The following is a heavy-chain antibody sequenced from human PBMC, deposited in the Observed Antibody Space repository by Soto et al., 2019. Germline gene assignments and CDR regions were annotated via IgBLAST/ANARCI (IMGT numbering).Heavy chain of an antibody. V-gene: IGHV3-23*01. CDR3: AKGGPTFLNWFGP. J-gene: IGHJ5*02. CDR2: ISNSGHSA. CDR1: GFTFSSYA. Sequence: PGGSLRLSCAASGFTFSSYAMNWVRQAPGKGLEWISVISNSGHSAYYADSVKGRSTISRDNSKNTLYLQIKSLRAEDTAAYYCAKGGPTFLNWFGPWGQGTLVTVSS. D-gene: IGHD5-12*01.